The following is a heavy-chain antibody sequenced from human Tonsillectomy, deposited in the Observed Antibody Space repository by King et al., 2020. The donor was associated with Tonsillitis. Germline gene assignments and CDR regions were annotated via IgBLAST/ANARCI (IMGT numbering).Heavy chain of an antibody. CDR2: IYYSGST. J-gene: IGHJ3*02. CDR1: GGSISSSRYH. CDR3: ARREWSAVVAARLGTDGFDI. D-gene: IGHD2-15*01. Sequence: QLQESGPGLVKPSETLSLTCTVSGGSISSSRYHWGWIRQPPGKGLEWIGSIYYSGSTYFNPSLKSRITISVDTSKNQFSLKLSSVTAADTAFYYCARREWSAVVAARLGTDGFDIWGQGTMVTVSS. V-gene: IGHV4-39*01.